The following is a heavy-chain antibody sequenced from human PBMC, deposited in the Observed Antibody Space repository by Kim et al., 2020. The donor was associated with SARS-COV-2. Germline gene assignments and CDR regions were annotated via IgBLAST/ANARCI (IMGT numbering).Heavy chain of an antibody. V-gene: IGHV6-1*01. D-gene: IGHD2-15*01. CDR2: TYYRSKWYN. J-gene: IGHJ2*01. Sequence: SQTLSLTCAISGDSVSSNSVAWHWIRQSPSRGLEWLGWTYYRSKWYNDYAVSVKGRITINPDTSKNQFSLQLNSVTPEDTAVYYCTRGRSRHFDLWGRGTLVTVSS. CDR3: TRGRSRHFDL. CDR1: GDSVSSNSVA.